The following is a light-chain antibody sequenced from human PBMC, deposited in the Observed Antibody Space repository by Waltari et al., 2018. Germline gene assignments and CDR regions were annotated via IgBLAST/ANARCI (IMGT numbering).Light chain of an antibody. CDR3: GTWDTSLNVEL. Sequence: QSVLTQPPSVSAAPGQKVTISCSGSYSNIGNKYVSWYQHLPGTAPKLLIYEGNKRPSGVPDRFSGHNAGTTATLGITGLQTGDEADYYCGTWDTSLNVELIGGGTKLTVL. CDR1: YSNIGNKY. CDR2: EGN. V-gene: IGLV1-51*01. J-gene: IGLJ2*01.